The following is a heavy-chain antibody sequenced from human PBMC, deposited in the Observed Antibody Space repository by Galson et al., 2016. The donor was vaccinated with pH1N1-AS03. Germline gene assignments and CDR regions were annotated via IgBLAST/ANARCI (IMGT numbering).Heavy chain of an antibody. CDR2: IYYSGGT. CDR3: ARFRSSWTFYYGLDV. CDR1: GGSISSYY. J-gene: IGHJ6*02. D-gene: IGHD6-13*01. V-gene: IGHV4-59*01. Sequence: SKTLSLTCTVSGGSISSYYWTWIRQPPGKGLEWIGHIYYSGGTNYNPSLKSRVTISVDTSKNQFSLKLSSVTASDTAVYYCARFRSSWTFYYGLDVWGQGTTVTVSS.